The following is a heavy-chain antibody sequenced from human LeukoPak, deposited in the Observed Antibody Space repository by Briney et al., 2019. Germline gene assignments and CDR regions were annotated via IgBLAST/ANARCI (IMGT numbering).Heavy chain of an antibody. CDR1: GFTFSSYA. V-gene: IGHV3-23*01. J-gene: IGHJ4*02. CDR3: AKGYHTMAFLLDY. Sequence: GGSLRLSCAASGFTFSSYAMSWVRHAPGKGLEWVSAISGSGGSTYYADSVKGRFTISRDNSKNMVFLQMNSLRAEDTAIYYCAKGYHTMAFLLDYWGQGTLVTVSS. CDR2: ISGSGGST. D-gene: IGHD3-10*01.